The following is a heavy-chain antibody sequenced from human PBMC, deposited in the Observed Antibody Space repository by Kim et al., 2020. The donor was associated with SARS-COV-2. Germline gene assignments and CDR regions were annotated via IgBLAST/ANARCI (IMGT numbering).Heavy chain of an antibody. CDR3: AREGYGDHLGYFQH. D-gene: IGHD4-17*01. V-gene: IGHV1-69*04. J-gene: IGHJ1*01. Sequence: AQKFQGRVTITADKSTSTAYMELSSLRSEDTAVYYCAREGYGDHLGYFQHWGQGTLVTVSS.